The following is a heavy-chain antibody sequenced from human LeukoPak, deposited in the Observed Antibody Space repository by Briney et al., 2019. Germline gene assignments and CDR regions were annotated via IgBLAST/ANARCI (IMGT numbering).Heavy chain of an antibody. D-gene: IGHD6-19*01. CDR2: IRYDGSNK. V-gene: IGHV3-30*02. CDR1: GFTFSSYG. CDR3: AKSLGYIAVAGFDY. Sequence: GGSLRLSCAASGFTFSSYGMHWVRQAPGKGLEWVAFIRYDGSNKYYADSVKGRFTISRDNSKNTLYLQMNSLRAEDTAVYYCAKSLGYIAVAGFDYWGQGTLVTVSS. J-gene: IGHJ4*02.